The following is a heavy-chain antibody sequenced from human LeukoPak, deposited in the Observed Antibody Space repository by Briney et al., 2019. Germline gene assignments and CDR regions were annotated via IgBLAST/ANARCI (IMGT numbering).Heavy chain of an antibody. V-gene: IGHV4-59*01. D-gene: IGHD1-26*01. CDR1: GGSISSYY. CDR2: VYYTGST. J-gene: IGHJ4*02. Sequence: SETLSLTCTVSGGSISSYYWSWVRQPPGKGLEWIGFVYYTGSTNYSPSLKSRVTISVDTSKNQFSLKLRSVTAADTAVYYCARDKVGATALDYWGQGTLVTVSS. CDR3: ARDKVGATALDY.